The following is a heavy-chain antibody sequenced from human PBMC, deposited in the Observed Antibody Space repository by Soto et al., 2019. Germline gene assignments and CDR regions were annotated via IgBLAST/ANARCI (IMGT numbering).Heavy chain of an antibody. CDR2: INPNSGGT. CDR3: ARGSSTLRFLEVGWFDP. CDR1: GYTFTGYY. Sequence: ASVKVSCKASGYTFTGYYMHWVRQAPGQGLEWMGWINPNSGGTNYAQKFQGRVTMTRDTSISTAYMELSRLRSDDTAVYYCARGSSTLRFLEVGWFDPWGQGTLVTVS. D-gene: IGHD3-3*01. J-gene: IGHJ5*02. V-gene: IGHV1-2*02.